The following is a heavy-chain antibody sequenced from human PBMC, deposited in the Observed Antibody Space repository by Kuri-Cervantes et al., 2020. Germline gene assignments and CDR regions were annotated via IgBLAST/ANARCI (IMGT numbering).Heavy chain of an antibody. CDR3: ARSSVAGTRVIQH. V-gene: IGHV3-23*01. J-gene: IGHJ1*01. D-gene: IGHD6-19*01. CDR2: ISGSGGST. Sequence: GGSLRLSCAASGFTFSSYAMSWVRQAPGKGLEWVSAISGSGGSTYYADSVKGRFTISRDNAQTSVYLQMNSLRAEDTAVYYCARSSVAGTRVIQHWGQGTLVTVSS. CDR1: GFTFSSYA.